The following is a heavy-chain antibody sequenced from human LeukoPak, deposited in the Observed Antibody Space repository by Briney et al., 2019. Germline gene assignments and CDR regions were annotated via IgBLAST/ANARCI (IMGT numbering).Heavy chain of an antibody. Sequence: GGSLRLSCAASGFTFSSYGMHWVRQAPGKGLEWVAFIRYDGSNKYYADSVKGRFTISRDNSKNTLYLQMNSLRAEDTAVYYCAKGPITIFGAGPYYYYYYMDVWGKGTTVTVSS. CDR3: AKGPITIFGAGPYYYYYYMDV. J-gene: IGHJ6*03. CDR2: IRYDGSNK. V-gene: IGHV3-30*02. D-gene: IGHD3-3*01. CDR1: GFTFSSYG.